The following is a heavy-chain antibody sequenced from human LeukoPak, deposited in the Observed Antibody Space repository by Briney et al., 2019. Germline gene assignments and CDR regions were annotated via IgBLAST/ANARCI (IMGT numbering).Heavy chain of an antibody. V-gene: IGHV3-48*03. J-gene: IGHJ4*02. Sequence: GGSPRLSCAASGFTFSSYEMNWVRQAPGKGLEWVSYISSSGSTIYYADSVKGRFTISRDNAKNSLYLQMNSLRAEDTAVYYCARDPLRSGGAVAGDPYFDYWGQGTLVTVSS. CDR2: ISSSGSTI. CDR1: GFTFSSYE. D-gene: IGHD6-19*01. CDR3: ARDPLRSGGAVAGDPYFDY.